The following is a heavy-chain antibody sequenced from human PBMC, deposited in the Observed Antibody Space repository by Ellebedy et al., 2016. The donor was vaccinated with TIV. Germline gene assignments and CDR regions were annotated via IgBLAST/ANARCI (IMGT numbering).Heavy chain of an antibody. CDR2: ISSSSSYI. CDR1: GFTFSSYS. V-gene: IGHV3-21*05. D-gene: IGHD1-26*01. Sequence: GESLKISXAASGFTFSSYSMNWVRQAPGKGLEWVSYISSSSSYIYYADSVKGRFTISRDNAKNSLYLQMNSLRAEDTAVYYCASASSSPYYYYYMDVWGKGTTVTVSS. CDR3: ASASSSPYYYYYMDV. J-gene: IGHJ6*03.